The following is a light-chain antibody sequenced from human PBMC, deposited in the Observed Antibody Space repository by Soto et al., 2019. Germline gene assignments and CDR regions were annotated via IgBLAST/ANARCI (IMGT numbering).Light chain of an antibody. CDR3: QQSNSVSRT. V-gene: IGKV1-39*01. CDR2: AAS. CDR1: HSISNS. J-gene: IGKJ1*01. Sequence: DIQMTQSPSSLSASVGDRVTITCRASHSISNSLNWYQQKPRKAPKLLIYAASSLQSGVPSRFTGSGSGTDFTLTISSLQPEDFATYYCQQSNSVSRTFGQGTKVDIK.